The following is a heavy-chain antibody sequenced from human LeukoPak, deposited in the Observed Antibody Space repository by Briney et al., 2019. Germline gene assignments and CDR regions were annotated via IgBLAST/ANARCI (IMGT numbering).Heavy chain of an antibody. Sequence: ASVKVSCKASGYTFTSYGISWVRQAPGQGLEWMGWISAYNGNTNYAQKLQGRVTTTTDTSTSTAYMELRSLRSDDTAVYYCARDRDRAGYFDYWGQGTLVTVSS. D-gene: IGHD6-19*01. CDR1: GYTFTSYG. V-gene: IGHV1-18*01. J-gene: IGHJ4*02. CDR3: ARDRDRAGYFDY. CDR2: ISAYNGNT.